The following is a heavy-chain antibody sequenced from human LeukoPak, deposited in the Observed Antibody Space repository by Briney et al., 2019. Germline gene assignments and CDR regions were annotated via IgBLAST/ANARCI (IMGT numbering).Heavy chain of an antibody. CDR1: GFIFSGYG. Sequence: GRSLRLSCAAPGFIFSGYGMSWVRQAPGKGLEWVSYISYSTTIIYYTDSVKGRFTISRDNAKNSLFLQMNSLRAEDTAVYYCARDRGYVDYWGQGILVTVSS. CDR2: ISYSTTII. D-gene: IGHD3-10*01. V-gene: IGHV3-48*01. J-gene: IGHJ4*02. CDR3: ARDRGYVDY.